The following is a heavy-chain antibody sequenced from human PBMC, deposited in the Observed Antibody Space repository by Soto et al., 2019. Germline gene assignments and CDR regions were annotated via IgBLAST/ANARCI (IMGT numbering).Heavy chain of an antibody. D-gene: IGHD5-18*01. CDR1: GGSISSGGYS. Sequence: TLSLPCAVSGGSISSGGYSWSWIRQPPGKGLEWIGYIYHSGSTYYNPSLKSRVTISVDRSKNQFSLKLSSVTAADTAVYYCARIQLWQSGPYGMDVWGQGTTVTVSS. CDR3: ARIQLWQSGPYGMDV. J-gene: IGHJ6*02. CDR2: IYHSGST. V-gene: IGHV4-30-2*01.